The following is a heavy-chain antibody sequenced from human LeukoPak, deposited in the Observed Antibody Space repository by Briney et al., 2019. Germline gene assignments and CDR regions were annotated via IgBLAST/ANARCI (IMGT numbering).Heavy chain of an antibody. CDR2: IKEDGSQK. D-gene: IGHD3-16*01. CDR1: RFTFSTSW. V-gene: IGHV3-7*01. CDR3: VRNLAYDSFDM. J-gene: IGHJ3*02. Sequence: GGSLRLSCAASRFTFSTSWMAWVRQAPGKGLEWVATIKEDGSQKYYVDFVKGRFTISRDNAKNSLSLQMNSLRVEDTAVYFCVRNLAYDSFDMWGQGTMVTLSS.